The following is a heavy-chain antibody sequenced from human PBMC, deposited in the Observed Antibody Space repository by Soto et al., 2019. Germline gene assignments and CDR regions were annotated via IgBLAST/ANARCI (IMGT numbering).Heavy chain of an antibody. CDR1: GGSFSCYY. J-gene: IGHJ4*02. CDR3: ARGRGHYYDSSGYYRLDFDY. CDR2: INHSGST. Sequence: PSETLSLTCAVYGGSFSCYYWSWIRQPPGKGLEWIGEINHSGSTNYNPSLKSRVTISVATSKTQFSLKLRSVTASDTAVYYCARGRGHYYDSSGYYRLDFDYWRQLTLVTVSS. D-gene: IGHD3-22*01. V-gene: IGHV4-34*01.